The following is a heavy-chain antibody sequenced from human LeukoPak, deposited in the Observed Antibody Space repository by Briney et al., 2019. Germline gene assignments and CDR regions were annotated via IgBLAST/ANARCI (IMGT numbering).Heavy chain of an antibody. Sequence: SETLSLTCTVSGYSISSGYYWGWIRQPPGKGLEWIGNIYPTGSTYYNPSLKSRVTISVDTSKNRFSLKVSSVSAADTAVYYCARAYSSSWYWNWFDPWGQGTLVTV. D-gene: IGHD6-13*01. J-gene: IGHJ5*02. CDR2: IYPTGST. V-gene: IGHV4-38-2*02. CDR3: ARAYSSSWYWNWFDP. CDR1: GYSISSGYY.